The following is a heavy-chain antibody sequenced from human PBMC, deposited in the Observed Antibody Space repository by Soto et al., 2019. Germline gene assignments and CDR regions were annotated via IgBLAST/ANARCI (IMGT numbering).Heavy chain of an antibody. CDR3: TSSYSSSSVGGY. J-gene: IGHJ4*02. Sequence: GGSLRLSCAASGFTFSGSAMHWVRQASGKGLEWVGRIRSKANSYATAYAASGKGRFTIPRDNSKNTAYLQMNSLKTEDTAVYYCTSSYSSSSVGGYWGQGTLVTVSS. CDR1: GFTFSGSA. V-gene: IGHV3-73*01. D-gene: IGHD6-6*01. CDR2: IRSKANSYAT.